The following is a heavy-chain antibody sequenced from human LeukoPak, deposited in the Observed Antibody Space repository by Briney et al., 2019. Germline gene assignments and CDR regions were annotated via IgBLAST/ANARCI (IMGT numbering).Heavy chain of an antibody. CDR3: AKAPSMVRGVITHQADAFDI. CDR2: ISGSGGST. CDR1: GFTFSSYA. D-gene: IGHD3-10*01. J-gene: IGHJ3*02. Sequence: GGSLRLSCAASGFTFSSYAMSWVRQAPGKGLEWVSAISGSGGSTYYADSVKGRFTISRDNSKNTLYLPMNSLRAEDTAVYYCAKAPSMVRGVITHQADAFDIWGQGTMVTVSS. V-gene: IGHV3-23*01.